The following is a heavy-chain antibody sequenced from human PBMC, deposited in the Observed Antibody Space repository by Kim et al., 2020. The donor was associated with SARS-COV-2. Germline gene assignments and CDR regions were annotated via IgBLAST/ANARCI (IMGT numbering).Heavy chain of an antibody. J-gene: IGHJ4*02. CDR2: EGTST. D-gene: IGHD2-15*01. CDR3: VKGGAH. V-gene: IGHV3-74*01. Sequence: EGTSTGDADSGKGRFTIARDNAKNTVKLQMNSLGGDDTAVYYCVKGGAHWGQGSLVTVSS.